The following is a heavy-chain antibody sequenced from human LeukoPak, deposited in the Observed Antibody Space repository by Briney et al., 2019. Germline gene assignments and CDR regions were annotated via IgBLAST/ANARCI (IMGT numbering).Heavy chain of an antibody. CDR1: GFTFTSSA. J-gene: IGHJ4*02. Sequence: ASVKVSCKASGFTFTSSAVQWVRQARGQRLEWIGWIVVGSGNTNYAQKFQERVTITRDMSTSTAYMELSGLRSEDTAVYYCAADPSGDRYDYWGQGTLVTVSS. CDR2: IVVGSGNT. D-gene: IGHD2-21*01. V-gene: IGHV1-58*01. CDR3: AADPSGDRYDY.